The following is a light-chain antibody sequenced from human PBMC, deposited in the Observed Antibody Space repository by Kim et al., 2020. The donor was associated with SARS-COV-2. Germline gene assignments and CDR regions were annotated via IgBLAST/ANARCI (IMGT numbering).Light chain of an antibody. CDR2: GAS. Sequence: SPGERATRSCRASQSVSSNIAWYQQKHGQAPRLLSYGASTRATGIPARFSGSGSGTEFTLTISSLQSEDFAVYYCQQYNNWPPWTFGQGTKVDIK. CDR3: QQYNNWPPWT. V-gene: IGKV3-15*01. CDR1: QSVSSN. J-gene: IGKJ1*01.